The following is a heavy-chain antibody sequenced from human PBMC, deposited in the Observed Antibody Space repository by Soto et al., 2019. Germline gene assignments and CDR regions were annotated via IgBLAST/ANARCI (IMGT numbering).Heavy chain of an antibody. Sequence: QVQLVESGGGVVQPGRSLRLSCAASGFTFSSYGMHWVRQAPGKGLEWVAVISYDGSNKYYADSVKGRFTISRDNSKNTLDLQMNSLRADDTAVYYCAGGEQQAFYYFDYWGQGNLVTVSS. J-gene: IGHJ4*02. CDR2: ISYDGSNK. CDR1: GFTFSSYG. V-gene: IGHV3-30*03. CDR3: AGGEQQAFYYFDY. D-gene: IGHD6-13*01.